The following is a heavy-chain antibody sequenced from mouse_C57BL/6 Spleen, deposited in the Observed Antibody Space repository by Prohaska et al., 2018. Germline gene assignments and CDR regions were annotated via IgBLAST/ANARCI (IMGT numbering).Heavy chain of an antibody. V-gene: IGHV1-15*01. Sequence: VQLQQSGAELVRPGASVTLSCQASGYTFTDYEMHWVKQTPVHVLEWFGAIDPETGGIAYNQKLKGKAILTADKSSSTAYMELRSLTSEDSAVYYCTRSNYYGRSPSYFGVWGTGTTVTVSS. CDR2: IDPETGGI. J-gene: IGHJ1*03. CDR1: GYTFTDYE. D-gene: IGHD1-1*01. CDR3: TRSNYYGRSPSYFGV.